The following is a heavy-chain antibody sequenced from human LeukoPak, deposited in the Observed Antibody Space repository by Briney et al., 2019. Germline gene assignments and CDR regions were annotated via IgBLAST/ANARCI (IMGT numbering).Heavy chain of an antibody. CDR3: TTTPGCSSTSCYIDY. D-gene: IGHD2-2*02. Sequence: GGSLRLSCAASGFTFSGSAMHWVRQASGKGLEWVGRIRSKANSYATGYAASVKGRFTISRDDSKNTAYLQMSSLKTEDTAVYYCTTTPGCSSTSCYIDYWGQGTLVTVSS. CDR1: GFTFSGSA. V-gene: IGHV3-73*01. J-gene: IGHJ4*02. CDR2: IRSKANSYAT.